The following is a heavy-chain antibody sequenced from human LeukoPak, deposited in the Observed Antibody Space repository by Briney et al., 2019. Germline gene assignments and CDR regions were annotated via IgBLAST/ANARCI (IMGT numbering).Heavy chain of an antibody. D-gene: IGHD2-15*01. CDR2: IWYDGSNK. J-gene: IGHJ4*02. CDR1: GFTFSSYG. Sequence: HTGRSLRLSCAASGFTFSSYGMHWVRQAPGKGLEWVAVIWYDGSNKYYADSVKGRFTISRDNSKNTLYLQMNSLRAGDTAVYYCARDLSGYCSGGSCSSFDYWGQGTLVTVSS. CDR3: ARDLSGYCSGGSCSSFDY. V-gene: IGHV3-33*01.